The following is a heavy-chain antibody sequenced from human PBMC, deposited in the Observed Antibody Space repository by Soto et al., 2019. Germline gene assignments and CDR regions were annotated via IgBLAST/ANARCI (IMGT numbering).Heavy chain of an antibody. CDR3: ARDQIPSGTYQGIFDS. Sequence: QVQLVESGGGVVQPGRSLRLSCAASGFTFSNYAIHWVRQAPGKGLEWVAVISYDGINKYYADSVKGRFSIFRDNSQNTVYLLMNILKAEDTAVYYCARDQIPSGTYQGIFDSWGQGALVTASS. J-gene: IGHJ4*02. CDR2: ISYDGINK. D-gene: IGHD1-26*01. CDR1: GFTFSNYA. V-gene: IGHV3-30-3*01.